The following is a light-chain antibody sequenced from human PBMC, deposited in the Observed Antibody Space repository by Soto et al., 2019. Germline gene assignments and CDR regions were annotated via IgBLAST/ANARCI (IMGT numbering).Light chain of an antibody. CDR3: QQYNNWPPSWT. J-gene: IGKJ1*01. CDR1: QGVSSN. Sequence: EIVMTQSPATRSVSPGERPTLPCRASQGVSSNLAWYQQKPGQAPRLLIYDTSTRATGISARFSGSGSGTDFTLTISGLQSEDFAVYYCQQYNNWPPSWTFGQGTKVDIK. V-gene: IGKV3-15*01. CDR2: DTS.